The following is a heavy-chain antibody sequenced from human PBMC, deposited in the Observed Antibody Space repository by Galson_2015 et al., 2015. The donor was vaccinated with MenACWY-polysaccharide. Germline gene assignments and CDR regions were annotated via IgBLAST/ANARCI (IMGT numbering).Heavy chain of an antibody. CDR1: GLTFGDYH. Sequence: SLRLSCAASGLTFGDYHMSWLRQAPGRGLEWISYISSSGSTIYYADSVKGRFTISRDNARNSLYLQVNSLTAEDTAVYYCARDGSRQCSSSSCYSGYYYYGMDVWGQGTTVTVSS. D-gene: IGHD2-2*01. CDR3: ARDGSRQCSSSSCYSGYYYYGMDV. CDR2: ISSSGSTI. V-gene: IGHV3-11*01. J-gene: IGHJ6*02.